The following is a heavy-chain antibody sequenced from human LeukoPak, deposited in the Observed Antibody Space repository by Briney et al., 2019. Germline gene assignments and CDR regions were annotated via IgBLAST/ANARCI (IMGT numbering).Heavy chain of an antibody. J-gene: IGHJ4*02. Sequence: SETLSLTCTVSGGSISSYYWSWIRQPAGKGLEWIGRIYTSGSTNYNPSLKSRVTMSVDTSKNQFSLKLSSVTAADTAVYYCARGTYYYGSGSLLDYWGQGTLSPSPQ. V-gene: IGHV4-4*07. D-gene: IGHD3-10*01. CDR3: ARGTYYYGSGSLLDY. CDR1: GGSISSYY. CDR2: IYTSGST.